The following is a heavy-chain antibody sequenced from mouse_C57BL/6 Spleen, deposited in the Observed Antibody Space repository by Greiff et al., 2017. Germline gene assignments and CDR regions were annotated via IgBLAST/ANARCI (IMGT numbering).Heavy chain of an antibody. V-gene: IGHV1-55*01. CDR2: IYPGSGST. CDR1: GYTFTSYW. J-gene: IGHJ4*01. CDR3: ARGFLFITTVASSMDY. Sequence: VQLQQPGAELVKPGASVKMSCKASGYTFTSYWITWVKQRPGQGLEWIGDIYPGSGSTNYNEKFKSKATLTVDTSSSTAYMQLSSLTSEDSAVYYCARGFLFITTVASSMDYWGQGTSVTVSS. D-gene: IGHD1-1*01.